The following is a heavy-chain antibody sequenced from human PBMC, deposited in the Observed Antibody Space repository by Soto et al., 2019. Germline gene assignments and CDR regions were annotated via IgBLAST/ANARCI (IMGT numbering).Heavy chain of an antibody. CDR1: GGSISSGDYY. J-gene: IGHJ4*02. D-gene: IGHD4-17*01. CDR2: IYYSGST. CDR3: ARDFSVEYGDLVFDY. Sequence: QVQLQESGPGLVKPSQTLSLTCTVSGGSISSGDYYWSWIRQPPGKGLEWIGYIYYSGSTYYNPSLKRRGTISVDTSKNQFSLKLSSVTAADTAVYYCARDFSVEYGDLVFDYWCQGTLVTVSS. V-gene: IGHV4-30-4*01.